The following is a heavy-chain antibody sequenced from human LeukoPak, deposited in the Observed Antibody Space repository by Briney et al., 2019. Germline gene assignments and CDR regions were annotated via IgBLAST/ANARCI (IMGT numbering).Heavy chain of an antibody. V-gene: IGHV1-69*05. D-gene: IGHD4-17*01. J-gene: IGHJ6*03. CDR3: ARSVDYVPPYYYYYMDV. CDR2: IIPIFGTA. CDR1: GGTFSSYA. Sequence: SVKASCKASGGTFSSYAVSWVRQAPGQGLEWMGGIIPIFGTANYAQKFQGRVTITTDESTSTAYMELSSLRSEDTAVYYCARSVDYVPPYYYYYMDVWGKGTTVTVSS.